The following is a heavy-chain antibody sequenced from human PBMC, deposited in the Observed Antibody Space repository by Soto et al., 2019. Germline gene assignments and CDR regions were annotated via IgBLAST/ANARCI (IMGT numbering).Heavy chain of an antibody. Sequence: SETLSLTCTVSGGSISSSSYYWGWIRQPPGKGLEWIGSIYYSGSTYYNPSLKSRVTISVDTSKNQFSLKLSSVTAADTAVYYCASQYYGSGSYHKDLYYYGMDVWGQGTTGNVSS. CDR1: GGSISSSSYY. J-gene: IGHJ6*02. D-gene: IGHD3-10*01. CDR3: ASQYYGSGSYHKDLYYYGMDV. CDR2: IYYSGST. V-gene: IGHV4-39*01.